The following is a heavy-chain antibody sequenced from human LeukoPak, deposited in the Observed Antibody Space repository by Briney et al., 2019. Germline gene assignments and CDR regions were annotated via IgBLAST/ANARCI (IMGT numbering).Heavy chain of an antibody. CDR2: IRSKANGGTP. V-gene: IGHV3-49*03. CDR3: TRDQYSSSSN. J-gene: IGHJ4*02. Sequence: GGSLRLSCTGSGFTFGDYAVSWFRQAPGKGLEWVSFIRSKANGGTPEYAASVKGRFAVSRDDSKSIAYLQMNSLKTEDTAVYYCTRDQYSSSSNWGRGTLVTVSS. CDR1: GFTFGDYA. D-gene: IGHD6-6*01.